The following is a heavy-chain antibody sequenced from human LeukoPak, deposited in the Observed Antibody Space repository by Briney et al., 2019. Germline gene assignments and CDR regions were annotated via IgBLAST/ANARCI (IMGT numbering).Heavy chain of an antibody. CDR3: ARKRSLVRGISWFDP. CDR1: GGSISSGGFY. V-gene: IGHV4-30-4*01. Sequence: PSETLSLTCSVSGGSISSGGFYWSWIRQPPGKGLEWIGYIHSSGNTDYNPSLKSRVTISVDASKNQFSLKVTSVTAADTAVYYCARKRSLVRGISWFDPWGQGTLVTVSS. CDR2: IHSSGNT. D-gene: IGHD3-10*01. J-gene: IGHJ5*02.